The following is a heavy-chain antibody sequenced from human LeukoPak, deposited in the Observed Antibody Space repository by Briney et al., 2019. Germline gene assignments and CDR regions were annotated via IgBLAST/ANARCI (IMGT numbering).Heavy chain of an antibody. D-gene: IGHD4-17*01. CDR2: IYYSGST. CDR1: GGSISSGSYY. V-gene: IGHV4-31*03. J-gene: IGHJ3*02. Sequence: PSQTLSLTCTVSGGSISSGSYYWSWIRQHPGKGLEWIGYIYYSGSTYYNPSLKSRVTISVDTSKNQFSLKLSSVTAADTAVYYCARDFADYGDSRDAFDIWGQGTMVTVSS. CDR3: ARDFADYGDSRDAFDI.